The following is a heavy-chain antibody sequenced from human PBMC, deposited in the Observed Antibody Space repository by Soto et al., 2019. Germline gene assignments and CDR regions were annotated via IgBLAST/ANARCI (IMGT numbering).Heavy chain of an antibody. J-gene: IGHJ6*02. Sequence: GGSLRLSCAASGFTFDDYGMSWVRQAPGKGLEWVSGINWNGGSTGYADFVKCRFIISRDNAKNSLFLQMNSLRAEDTALHHWEIGGSYGSGSYDNSYYYGMDVWGQGTTVTVSS. CDR3: EIGGSYGSGSYDNSYYYGMDV. V-gene: IGHV3-20*01. D-gene: IGHD3-10*01. CDR1: GFTFDDYG. CDR2: INWNGGST.